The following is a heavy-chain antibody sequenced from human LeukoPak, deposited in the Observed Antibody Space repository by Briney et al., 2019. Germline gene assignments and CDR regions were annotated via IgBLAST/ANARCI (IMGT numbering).Heavy chain of an antibody. CDR1: GYSVSSNYY. D-gene: IGHD1-1*01. J-gene: IGHJ3*02. V-gene: IGHV4-61*01. CDR2: IYYSGST. Sequence: SETLSLTCTVSGYSVSSNYYWSWIRQPPGKGLEWIGYIYYSGSTNYNPSHKSRVTISVDTSKNQFSLKLSSVTAADTAVYYCARDRNWNDDAFDIWGQGTMVTVSS. CDR3: ARDRNWNDDAFDI.